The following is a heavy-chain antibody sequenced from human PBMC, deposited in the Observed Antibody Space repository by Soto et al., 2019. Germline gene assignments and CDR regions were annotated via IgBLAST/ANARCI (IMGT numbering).Heavy chain of an antibody. CDR1: GYTFTYSY. CDR3: ARDGQTGATGGIGY. D-gene: IGHD1-1*01. CDR2: IDPSGGST. V-gene: IGHV1-46*01. J-gene: IGHJ4*02. Sequence: QVQLVQSGAEVKKPGASVKVSCKASGYTFTYSYIHWVRQAPGQGLEGMGMIDPSGGSTSLPLNFRVGGTMPRDTSTSTVYMELSSLRSEDTAVYYCARDGQTGATGGIGYGGQGTLVIVSS.